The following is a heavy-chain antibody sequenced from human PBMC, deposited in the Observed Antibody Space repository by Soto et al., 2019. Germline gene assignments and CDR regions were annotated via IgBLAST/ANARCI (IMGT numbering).Heavy chain of an antibody. D-gene: IGHD3-3*01. CDR3: AAGGARFSNYYYYGMDV. V-gene: IGHV4-31*03. Sequence: SETLSLTCTVSGGSISSGGYYWSWIRQHPGKGLEWIGYIYYSGSTYYNPSLKSRVTISVDTSKNQFSLKLSSVTAADTAVYYCAAGGARFSNYYYYGMDVWGQGTTVTVS. CDR1: GGSISSGGYY. J-gene: IGHJ6*02. CDR2: IYYSGST.